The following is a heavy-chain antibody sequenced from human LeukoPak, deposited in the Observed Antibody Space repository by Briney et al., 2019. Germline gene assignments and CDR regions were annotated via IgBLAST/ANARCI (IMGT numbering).Heavy chain of an antibody. CDR2: ISSSGGSI. V-gene: IGHV3-48*03. Sequence: PGGSLRLSCAASGFTFSSYEMNWVRQAPGKGLEWVSYISSSGGSIYYADSVKGRFTISRDNAKNSLYLQMNSLRAEDTAVYYCAKSRGWLQIWDYWGQGTLVTVSS. CDR3: AKSRGWLQIWDY. CDR1: GFTFSSYE. J-gene: IGHJ4*02. D-gene: IGHD5-24*01.